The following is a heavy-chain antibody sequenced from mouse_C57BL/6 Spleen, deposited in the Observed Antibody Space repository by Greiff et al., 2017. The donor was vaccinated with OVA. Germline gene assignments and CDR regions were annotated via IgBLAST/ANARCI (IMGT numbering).Heavy chain of an antibody. J-gene: IGHJ4*01. CDR2: IYPGSGST. CDR1: GYTFTSYW. CDR3: ARSITTVAYYAMDY. D-gene: IGHD1-1*01. Sequence: VQLQQPGAELVKPGASVKMSCKASGYTFTSYWITWVKQRPGQGLEWIGDIYPGSGSTNYNEKFKSKATLTVDTSSSTAYMQLSSLTSEDSAVYYCARSITTVAYYAMDYWGQGTSVTVSS. V-gene: IGHV1-55*01.